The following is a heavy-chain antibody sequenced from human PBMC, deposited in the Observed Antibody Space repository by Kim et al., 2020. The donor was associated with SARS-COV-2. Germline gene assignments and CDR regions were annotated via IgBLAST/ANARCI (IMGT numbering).Heavy chain of an antibody. CDR2: IYYSGST. D-gene: IGHD2-8*01. CDR3: ARVLYPEIGMDV. CDR1: GGSISSGDYY. V-gene: IGHV4-30-4*01. Sequence: SETLSLTCTVSGGSISSGDYYWSWIRQPPGKGLEWIGYIYYSGSTYYNPSLKSRVTISVDTSKNQFSLKLSSVTAADTAVYYCARVLYPEIGMDVWGQGTTVTVSS. J-gene: IGHJ6*02.